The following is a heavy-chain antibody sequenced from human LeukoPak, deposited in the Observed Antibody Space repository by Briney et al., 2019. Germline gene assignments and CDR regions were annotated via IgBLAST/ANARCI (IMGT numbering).Heavy chain of an antibody. D-gene: IGHD5-12*01. CDR3: ARDPSNSGYDYLYYFDY. Sequence: ASVKVSCEASGYTFTSFGVTWVRQAPGQGLEWMGWINPDNGGTNYAQKFQGRVTTTRDMSISTAYMELSRLRSDDTAVYYCARDPSNSGYDYLYYFDYWGQGTLVTVSS. J-gene: IGHJ4*02. CDR1: GYTFTSFG. V-gene: IGHV1-2*02. CDR2: INPDNGGT.